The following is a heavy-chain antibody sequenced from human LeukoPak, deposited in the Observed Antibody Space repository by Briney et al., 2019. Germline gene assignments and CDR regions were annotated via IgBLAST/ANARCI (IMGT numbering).Heavy chain of an antibody. CDR1: GGSISSSNW. D-gene: IGHD4-17*01. Sequence: SETLSLTCAVSGGSISSSNWWSWVRQPPGKGLEWIGYIYYSGSTNYNPSLKSRVTISVDTSKNQFSLKLSSVTAADTAVYYCARGLLYGDYVHGMDVWGQGTTVTVSS. V-gene: IGHV4-4*02. CDR3: ARGLLYGDYVHGMDV. CDR2: IYYSGST. J-gene: IGHJ6*02.